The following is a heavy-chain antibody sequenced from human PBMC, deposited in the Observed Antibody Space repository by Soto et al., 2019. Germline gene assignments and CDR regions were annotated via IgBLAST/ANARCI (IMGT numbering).Heavy chain of an antibody. D-gene: IGHD4-4*01. Sequence: TLSLTCAVSGGSISSGGYSWSWIRQPPGKGLEWIGYIYHSGSTNYNPSLKRRVTISVDTSKSQFSLKLSSVTAADTAVYYCARVLTTTVTYYYYGMDVWGQGTTVTVSS. V-gene: IGHV4-30-2*01. CDR2: IYHSGST. CDR3: ARVLTTTVTYYYYGMDV. CDR1: GGSISSGGYS. J-gene: IGHJ6*02.